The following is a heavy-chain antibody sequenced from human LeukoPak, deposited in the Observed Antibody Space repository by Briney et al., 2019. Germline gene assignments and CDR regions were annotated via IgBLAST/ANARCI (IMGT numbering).Heavy chain of an antibody. CDR1: GGTFSSYA. D-gene: IGHD2-2*01. CDR3: ATWGPTLGPAANPAWYFDL. CDR2: IIPIFGTA. Sequence: ASVKVSCKASGGTFSSYAISWVRQAPGQGLEWMGGIIPIFGTANYAQKFQGRVTTTEDTSTDTAYMELSGLRSEDTAVYYCATWGPTLGPAANPAWYFDLWGRGTLVTVSS. J-gene: IGHJ2*01. V-gene: IGHV1-69*06.